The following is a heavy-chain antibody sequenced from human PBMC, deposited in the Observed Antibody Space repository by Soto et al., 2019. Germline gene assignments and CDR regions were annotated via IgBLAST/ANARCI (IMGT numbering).Heavy chain of an antibody. Sequence: QVQMVESGGGVVQPGRSLRLSCAASGFSFSAYGLHWVRQXPGKGLXXLXXISNDGRNTYYADSVKGRFTISRDNSKDTLFLQMNSLRGEDTAIYYCAKVIRADSTSSXXXXYSAMDVWGQGTTVTVSS. D-gene: IGHD6-6*01. CDR3: AKVIRADSTSSXXXXYSAMDV. V-gene: IGHV3-30*18. J-gene: IGHJ6*02. CDR1: GFSFSAYG. CDR2: ISNDGRNT.